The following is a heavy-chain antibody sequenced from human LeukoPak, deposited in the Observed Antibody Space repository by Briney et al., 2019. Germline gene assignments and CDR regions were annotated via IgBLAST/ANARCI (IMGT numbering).Heavy chain of an antibody. D-gene: IGHD3-3*01. V-gene: IGHV3-53*01. CDR2: LYSGGNT. Sequence: GRSLRLSCAASGFIVSSNYMSWVRQAPGKGLEWVSILYSGGNTYYADSVKGRFIISRDNSNNTLYLQMNSLRTEDTAVYYCARVGITLFGVVILWGQGTLVTVSS. CDR1: GFIVSSNY. J-gene: IGHJ4*02. CDR3: ARVGITLFGVVIL.